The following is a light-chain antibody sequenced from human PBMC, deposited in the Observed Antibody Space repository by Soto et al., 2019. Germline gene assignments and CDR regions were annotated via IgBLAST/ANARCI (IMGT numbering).Light chain of an antibody. V-gene: IGLV1-44*01. Sequence: QSVLTQPPSASGTPGQRVTISCSGSSSNIGSYSVKWYQQLPGTAPKLLIFTNNQRPSGVPDRFSGSKSGTSASLAISGLQSEDEADYYCATWDDSRNGVVFGGGTKLTVL. CDR2: TNN. J-gene: IGLJ2*01. CDR1: SSNIGSYS. CDR3: ATWDDSRNGVV.